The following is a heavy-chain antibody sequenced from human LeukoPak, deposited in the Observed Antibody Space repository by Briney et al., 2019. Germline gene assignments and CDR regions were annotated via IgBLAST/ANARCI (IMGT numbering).Heavy chain of an antibody. Sequence: GGSLRPSCAASGFTFSSYGMHWVRQAPGKGLEWVAFIRYDGSNKYYADSVRGRFTISRDNSKSTLSLQMNSLRAEDTAIYYCATYRQVLLPFESWGQGTLVTVSS. CDR2: IRYDGSNK. J-gene: IGHJ4*02. D-gene: IGHD2-8*02. CDR1: GFTFSSYG. CDR3: ATYRQVLLPFES. V-gene: IGHV3-30*02.